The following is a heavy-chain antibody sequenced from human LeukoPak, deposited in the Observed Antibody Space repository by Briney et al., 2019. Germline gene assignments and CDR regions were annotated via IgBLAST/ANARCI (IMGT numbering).Heavy chain of an antibody. CDR3: VGCSSTSCYTDFDY. V-gene: IGHV3-23*01. D-gene: IGHD2-2*02. J-gene: IGHJ4*02. CDR1: GFTFSSYA. Sequence: GGSLRLSCAASGFTFSSYAMSWVRQAPGKGLEWVSAISGSGGSTYYADSVKGRFTISRDNSKNTLYLQMNSLRAEDTAVYYCVGCSSTSCYTDFDYWGQGTLVTVSS. CDR2: ISGSGGST.